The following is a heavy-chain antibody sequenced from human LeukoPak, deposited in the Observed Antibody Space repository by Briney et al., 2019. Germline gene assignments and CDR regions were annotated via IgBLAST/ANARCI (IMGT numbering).Heavy chain of an antibody. CDR2: IYYSGST. Sequence: PSETLSLTCTVSGGSISSSSYYWGWIRQPPGKGLEWIGSIYYSGSTYYNPSLKSRVTISVDTSKNQFSLKLSSVTAADTAVYYCARHSVYFDYYGMDVWGQGTTVTVSS. D-gene: IGHD3-9*01. V-gene: IGHV4-39*01. J-gene: IGHJ6*02. CDR1: GGSISSSSYY. CDR3: ARHSVYFDYYGMDV.